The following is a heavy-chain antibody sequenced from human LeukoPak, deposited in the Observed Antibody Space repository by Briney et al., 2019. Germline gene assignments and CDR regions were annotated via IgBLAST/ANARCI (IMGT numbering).Heavy chain of an antibody. CDR2: IYYSGKT. D-gene: IGHD2/OR15-2a*01. CDR3: ARKNDFEI. J-gene: IGHJ3*02. CDR1: GGSITSDH. V-gene: IGHV4-59*01. Sequence: SETLSLTCTVSGGSITSDHWNWICQPPGKGLEWIGCIYYSGKTYYNPYLKSRVTISVDMSKNQFSLRLTSVTAADTAVYYCARKNDFEIWGQRTLVTDSS.